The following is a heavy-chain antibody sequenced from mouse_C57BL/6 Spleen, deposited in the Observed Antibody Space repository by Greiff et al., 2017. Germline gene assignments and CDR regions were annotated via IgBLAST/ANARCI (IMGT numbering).Heavy chain of an antibody. J-gene: IGHJ4*01. Sequence: QVQLQQPGAELVRPGSSVKLSCKASGYTFTSYWMRWVKQRPIQGLEWIGNIDPSDSATHYNQKFKDKATLTVDKSSSTAYMQLSSLTSEDSAVYFCARTEYYYGSSYDGAMDYWGQGTSVTVSS. CDR2: IDPSDSAT. CDR1: GYTFTSYW. D-gene: IGHD1-1*01. V-gene: IGHV1-52*01. CDR3: ARTEYYYGSSYDGAMDY.